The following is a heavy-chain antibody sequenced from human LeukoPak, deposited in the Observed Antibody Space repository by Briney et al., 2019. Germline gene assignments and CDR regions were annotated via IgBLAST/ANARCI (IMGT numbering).Heavy chain of an antibody. CDR1: GDSISSSSSY. Sequence: SETLSLTCSVSGDSISSSSSYWSWIRQPPGKGLEWIGEINHSGSTNYNPSLKSRVTISVDTSKNQFSVKLSSVTAADTAVYYCARGRSSWSSGTWFDPWGQGTLVTVSS. CDR2: INHSGST. J-gene: IGHJ5*02. D-gene: IGHD6-13*01. V-gene: IGHV4-39*07. CDR3: ARGRSSWSSGTWFDP.